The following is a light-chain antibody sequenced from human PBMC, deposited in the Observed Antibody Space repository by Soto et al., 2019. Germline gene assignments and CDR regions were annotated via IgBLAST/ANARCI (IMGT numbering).Light chain of an antibody. CDR3: SSKRDSSTLFV. CDR2: EVT. CDR1: SSDVGAYNY. J-gene: IGLJ1*01. Sequence: QSVLTQPASVSGSPGQSITISCTGTSSDVGAYNYVSWNQHHPGKVPKLLIYEVTKRPSGVSDRFSGSKSGNTASLTISGLQAEDEADYYCSSKRDSSTLFVFGTGTKLTVL. V-gene: IGLV2-14*01.